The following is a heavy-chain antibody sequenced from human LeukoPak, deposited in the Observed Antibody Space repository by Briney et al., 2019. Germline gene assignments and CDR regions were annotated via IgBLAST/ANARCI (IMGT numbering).Heavy chain of an antibody. J-gene: IGHJ4*02. V-gene: IGHV4-34*01. CDR2: INHSGST. CDR3: ARVRSRITMVRGVIYFDY. Sequence: SETLSLTCAVYGGSFSGYYWSWIRQPPGKGLEWIGEINHSGSTNYNPSLKSRVTISVDTSKNQFSLKLSSVTAADTAVYYCARVRSRITMVRGVIYFDYWGQGTLVTVSS. CDR1: GGSFSGYY. D-gene: IGHD3-10*01.